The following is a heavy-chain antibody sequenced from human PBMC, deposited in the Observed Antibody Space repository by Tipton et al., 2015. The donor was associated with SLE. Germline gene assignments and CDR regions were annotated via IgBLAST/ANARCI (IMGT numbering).Heavy chain of an antibody. CDR2: IYYSGST. Sequence: LRLSCTVSGGSISSHYWSWIRQPPGKGLEWIGYIYYSGSTNYNPSLKSRATISVDTSKNQFSLKLSSVTAADTAVYYCARDRMDSSGWYKGSFDIWGQGTMVTVSS. CDR3: ARDRMDSSGWYKGSFDI. V-gene: IGHV4-59*11. CDR1: GGSISSHY. J-gene: IGHJ3*02. D-gene: IGHD6-19*01.